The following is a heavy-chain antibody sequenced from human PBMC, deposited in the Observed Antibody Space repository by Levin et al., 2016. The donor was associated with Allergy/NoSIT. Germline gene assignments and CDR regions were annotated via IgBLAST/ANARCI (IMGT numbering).Heavy chain of an antibody. CDR3: ARGHGLTTWVTAVPGIRFDP. CDR2: INHSGST. D-gene: IGHD2-21*02. V-gene: IGHV4-34*01. J-gene: IGHJ5*02. CDR1: GGSFSGYY. Sequence: SETLSLTCAVYGGSFSGYYWSRIRQPPGKGLEWIGEINHSGSTNYNPSLKSRVTISVDTSKNQFSLKLSSVTAADTAVYYCARGHGLTTWVTAVPGIRFDPWGQGTLVTVSS.